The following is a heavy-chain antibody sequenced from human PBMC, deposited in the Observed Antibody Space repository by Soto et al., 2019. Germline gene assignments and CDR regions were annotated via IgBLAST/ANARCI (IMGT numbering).Heavy chain of an antibody. CDR3: ARRGRNSYCTTDYLHALDV. Sequence: QVQLVQSGAAVKEPGASVRLSCKTSGYLFTSFSLHWVRQAPGQGPEWIGWINPGSGDLEYSPKFQGRVTIDRDTSATTAYLDPNSLKLEDTAAYYPARRGRNSYCTTDYLHALDVWGRGTMVTVS. J-gene: IGHJ3*01. CDR1: GYLFTSFS. CDR2: INPGSGDL. V-gene: IGHV1-3*01. D-gene: IGHD2-8*01.